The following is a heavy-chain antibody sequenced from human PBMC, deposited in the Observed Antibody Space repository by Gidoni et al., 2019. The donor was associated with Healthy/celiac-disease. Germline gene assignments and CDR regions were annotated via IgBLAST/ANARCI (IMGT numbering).Heavy chain of an antibody. J-gene: IGHJ4*02. D-gene: IGHD6-13*01. CDR1: GDTCTGYY. Sequence: QVQLVQSGAEGKKPGASVKGTCKASGDTCTGYYRHWVRQAPGPGLEWMGRINPNSGGTNYAQKFPGRVPMTRDTSISTAYMELRRLRSDDTAVYYCARVPIRAAAALFDYWGQGTLVTVSS. CDR2: INPNSGGT. V-gene: IGHV1-2*06. CDR3: ARVPIRAAAALFDY.